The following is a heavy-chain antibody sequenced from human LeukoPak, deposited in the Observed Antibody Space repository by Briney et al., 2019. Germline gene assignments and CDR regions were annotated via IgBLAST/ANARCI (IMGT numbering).Heavy chain of an antibody. V-gene: IGHV3-21*04. CDR3: AKNRGISSGFFDY. Sequence: GGSLRLSCAASGFTFSSYGMNWVRQAPGKGLEWVSSISSSSSYIYYADSVKGRFTISRDNAKNSLYLQMNSLRAEDTAIYYCAKNRGISSGFFDYWGQGTLVTVSS. CDR2: ISSSSSYI. D-gene: IGHD6-6*01. J-gene: IGHJ4*02. CDR1: GFTFSSYG.